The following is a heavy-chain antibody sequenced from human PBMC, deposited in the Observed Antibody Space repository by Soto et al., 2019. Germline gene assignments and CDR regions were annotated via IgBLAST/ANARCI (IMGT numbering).Heavy chain of an antibody. CDR2: ISSHGRDI. J-gene: IGHJ4*02. V-gene: IGHV3-21*06. CDR1: GFTFTSDS. CDR3: ARGAALAGKLDL. Sequence: GGSLRLSCEASGFTFTSDSMTWARQAPGKGLEWVSSISSHGRDIFYADSVKGRFTISRDNATDSLHLQMNSLTGEDSAVYYCARGAALAGKLDLWGQGTLVTVSS. D-gene: IGHD6-19*01.